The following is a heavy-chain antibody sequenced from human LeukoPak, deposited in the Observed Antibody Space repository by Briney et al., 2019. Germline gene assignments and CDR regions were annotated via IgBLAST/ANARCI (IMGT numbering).Heavy chain of an antibody. CDR1: GYSFTTYW. Sequence: LGESLKISCRGSGYSFTTYWIGWVRQMPGKGLEWMGIIYPGDSDTRYSPSFQGQVTMSADKSINTAYLQWSSQKASDTAMYYCARRQGCSSTSCPPDSWGQGTLVTVSS. V-gene: IGHV5-51*01. CDR2: IYPGDSDT. J-gene: IGHJ4*02. CDR3: ARRQGCSSTSCPPDS. D-gene: IGHD2-2*01.